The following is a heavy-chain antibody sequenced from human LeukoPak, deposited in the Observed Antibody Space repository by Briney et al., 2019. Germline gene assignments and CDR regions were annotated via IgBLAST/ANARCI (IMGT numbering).Heavy chain of an antibody. V-gene: IGHV4-34*01. D-gene: IGHD3-3*01. J-gene: IGHJ4*02. CDR3: ARVALGADPGTHFDY. CDR2: INHSGST. CDR1: GGSFSGYY. Sequence: SETLSLTCAVYGGSFSGYYWSWIRQPPGKGLEWIGEINHSGSTNYNPSLKSRVTISVDTSKNQFSLKLSSVTAADTAVYYCARVALGADPGTHFDYWGQGTLVTVSS.